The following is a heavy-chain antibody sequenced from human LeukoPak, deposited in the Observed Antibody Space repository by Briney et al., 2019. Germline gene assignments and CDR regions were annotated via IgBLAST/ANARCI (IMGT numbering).Heavy chain of an antibody. CDR1: GGSFSGYY. CDR3: ARGTTGYYNDY. Sequence: SETLSLTCAVYGGSFSGYYWSWIRQPPGKGLEWIGEINHSGSTNYNPSLKSRVTISVDTSKNQFSLKLSSVTAADTAVYYCARGTTGYYNDYWSQGTLVTVSS. CDR2: INHSGST. D-gene: IGHD3-10*01. J-gene: IGHJ4*02. V-gene: IGHV4-34*01.